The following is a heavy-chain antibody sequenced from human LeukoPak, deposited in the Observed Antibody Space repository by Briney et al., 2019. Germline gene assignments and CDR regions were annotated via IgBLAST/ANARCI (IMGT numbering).Heavy chain of an antibody. V-gene: IGHV4-59*08. J-gene: IGHJ5*02. D-gene: IGHD5-24*01. Sequence: SETLSLTCTVSGGSISNYYWSWIRQPPGKGLEWIGYIYYSGSTNYNPSLKSRVTISVDTSKNQFSLKMSSVTAADTAVYYCARHTAEKYNWFDRWGQGTLVTVSS. CDR3: ARHTAEKYNWFDR. CDR2: IYYSGST. CDR1: GGSISNYY.